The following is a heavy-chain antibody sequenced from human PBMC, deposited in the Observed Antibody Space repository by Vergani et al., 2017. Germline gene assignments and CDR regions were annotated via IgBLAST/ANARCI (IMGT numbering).Heavy chain of an antibody. Sequence: QVQRVESGGGVVQPGRSLRLPCAVSVFPFRSYATHWVRGAPGKGVEGVAVISYDGSNNYYADSVRGRFTISRDHSKNTLYLQMNSLRAEDTAVYYCAREAPVYSSCFDYWGQGTLVTVSS. CDR1: VFPFRSYA. CDR3: AREAPVYSSCFDY. D-gene: IGHD6-19*01. CDR2: ISYDGSNN. J-gene: IGHJ4*02. V-gene: IGHV3-30-3*01.